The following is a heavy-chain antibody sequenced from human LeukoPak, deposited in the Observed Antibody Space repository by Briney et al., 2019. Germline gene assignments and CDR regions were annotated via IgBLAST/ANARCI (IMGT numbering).Heavy chain of an antibody. CDR1: GASVGGNH. CDR2: IFHDGVT. J-gene: IGHJ4*02. V-gene: IGHV4-30-2*05. Sequence: SETLSLTCAVSGASVGGNHWSWIRQSPEKGLEWIGNIFHDGVTDYNPSLKSRVTISVDTSKNQFSLKLSSVTAVDTAVYYCATALFGELPDYWGQGTLVTVSS. CDR3: ATALFGELPDY. D-gene: IGHD3-10*02.